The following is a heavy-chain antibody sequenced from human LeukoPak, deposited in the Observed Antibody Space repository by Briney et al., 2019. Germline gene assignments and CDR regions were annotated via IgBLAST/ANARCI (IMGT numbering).Heavy chain of an antibody. CDR2: ISSSGSTI. Sequence: PGGSLRLSCAASGFTFSDYYVSWIRQAPGKGLEWVSYISSSGSTIYYADSVKGRFTISRDNAKNSLYLQMNSLRAEDTAVYYCASADGQQLAPFDYWGQGTLVTVSS. CDR1: GFTFSDYY. V-gene: IGHV3-11*04. J-gene: IGHJ4*02. CDR3: ASADGQQLAPFDY. D-gene: IGHD6-13*01.